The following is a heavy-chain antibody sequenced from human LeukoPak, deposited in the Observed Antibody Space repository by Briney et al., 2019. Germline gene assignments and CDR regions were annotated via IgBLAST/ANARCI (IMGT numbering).Heavy chain of an antibody. Sequence: SETLSLTCAVSGGSISSSSWWSWVRQPPGKGLEWIGEIYHSGSTNYNPSLKSRVTISVDKSKNQFSLKLSSVTAADTAVYYCAREDGGSGWYLDYWGQGTLVTASS. V-gene: IGHV4-4*02. D-gene: IGHD6-19*01. CDR3: AREDGGSGWYLDY. CDR1: GGSISSSSW. CDR2: IYHSGST. J-gene: IGHJ4*02.